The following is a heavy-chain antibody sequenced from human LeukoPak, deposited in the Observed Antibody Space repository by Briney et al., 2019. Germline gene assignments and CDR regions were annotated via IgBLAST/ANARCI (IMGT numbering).Heavy chain of an antibody. Sequence: SETLSLTCTVSGGSISSNTYYWGWIRQPPGKGLEWIGSIYYSGSTYYNPSLKSRVTISVDTSKNQFSLKLSSVTAADTAVYYCAREDPGYSSSWYVLYYYYYMDVWGKGTTVTVSS. CDR3: AREDPGYSSSWYVLYYYYYMDV. CDR2: IYYSGST. J-gene: IGHJ6*03. V-gene: IGHV4-39*07. D-gene: IGHD6-13*01. CDR1: GGSISSNTYY.